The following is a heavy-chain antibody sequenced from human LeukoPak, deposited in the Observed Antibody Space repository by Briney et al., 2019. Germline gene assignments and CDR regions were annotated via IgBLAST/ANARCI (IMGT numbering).Heavy chain of an antibody. Sequence: GGSLRLSCATTGISFATSGFSWVRQAPGKGLEWVSAISESGVTTYYADSVKGRFTISRDNSKNTLYLQVNSLRAEDTAVYYCAKGSSMTIAARLNYWGQGTLVTVSS. J-gene: IGHJ4*02. CDR2: ISESGVTT. CDR3: AKGSSMTIAARLNY. CDR1: GISFATSG. D-gene: IGHD6-6*01. V-gene: IGHV3-23*01.